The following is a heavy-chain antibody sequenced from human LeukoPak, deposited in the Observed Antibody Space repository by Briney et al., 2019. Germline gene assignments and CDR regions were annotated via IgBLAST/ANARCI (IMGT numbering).Heavy chain of an antibody. J-gene: IGHJ4*02. D-gene: IGHD2-15*01. V-gene: IGHV1-69*05. Sequence: GASVKVSCKASGGTFSSYAISWVRQAPGQGLEWMGGIIPIFGTANYAQKFQGRVTITTDESTSTAYMELSSLRSEDTAVYYCARGPVGVVVAATPFFHYWGQGTLVTVSS. CDR2: IIPIFGTA. CDR1: GGTFSSYA. CDR3: ARGPVGVVVAATPFFHY.